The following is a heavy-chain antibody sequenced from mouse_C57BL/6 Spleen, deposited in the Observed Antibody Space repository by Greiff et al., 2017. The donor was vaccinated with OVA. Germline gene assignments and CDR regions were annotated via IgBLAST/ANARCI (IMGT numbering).Heavy chain of an antibody. CDR2: IDPNSGGT. Sequence: QVQLQQPGAELVKPGASVKLSCKASGYTFTSYWMHWVKQRPGRGLEWIGRIDPNSGGTKYNEKFKGKATLTADKSSSTAYMELRSLTSEASAVYFCAREEIYDGYADYWGQGTTLTVSS. D-gene: IGHD2-3*01. CDR3: AREEIYDGYADY. V-gene: IGHV1-62-3*01. J-gene: IGHJ2*01. CDR1: GYTFTSYW.